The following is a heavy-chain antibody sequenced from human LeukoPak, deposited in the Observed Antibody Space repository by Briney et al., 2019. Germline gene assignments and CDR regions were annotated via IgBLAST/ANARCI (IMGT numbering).Heavy chain of an antibody. CDR3: AKDSKAEAGTRYFQH. J-gene: IGHJ1*01. D-gene: IGHD6-19*01. CDR1: GFTFSSYA. CDR2: ISGSGGST. Sequence: GGSLRLSCAASGFTFSSYAMSWVRQAPGKGLEWVSAISGSGGSTYYADSVKGRFTISRDNSKNTLYLQMNSLSAEDTAVYYCAKDSKAEAGTRYFQHWGQGTLVTVSS. V-gene: IGHV3-23*01.